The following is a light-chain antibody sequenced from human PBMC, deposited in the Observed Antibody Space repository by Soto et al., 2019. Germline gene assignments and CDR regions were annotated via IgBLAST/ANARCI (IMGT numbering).Light chain of an antibody. CDR2: DVA. CDR3: CSYVGNRVI. J-gene: IGLJ2*01. CDR1: RSDVGGYNF. V-gene: IGLV2-11*01. Sequence: QSALTQPRSVSGSPGQSVTISCTGTRSDVGGYNFVSWYQHHPGKAPTLIIYDVAKRPSGVPDRFSGSKSADTASLTISGLQDEDEADYYCCSYVGNRVIFGGGTKLTVL.